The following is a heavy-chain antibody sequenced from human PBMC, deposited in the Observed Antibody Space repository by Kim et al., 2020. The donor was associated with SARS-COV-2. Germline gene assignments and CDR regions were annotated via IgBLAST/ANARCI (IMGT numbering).Heavy chain of an antibody. J-gene: IGHJ5*02. CDR2: ISYDGSNK. CDR1: GFTFSSYA. V-gene: IGHV3-30*04. D-gene: IGHD3-10*01. CDR3: ARGWFEGSSPSP. Sequence: GGSLRLSCAASGFTFSSYAIHWVRQAPGKGLEWVAVISYDGSNKYYADSVKGRFTISRDNSKNTLYLQMNSLRAEDTAVYYCARGWFEGSSPSPWGQGTLVTVSS.